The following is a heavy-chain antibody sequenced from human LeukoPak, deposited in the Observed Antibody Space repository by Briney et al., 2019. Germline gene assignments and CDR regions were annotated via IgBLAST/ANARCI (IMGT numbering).Heavy chain of an antibody. V-gene: IGHV4-61*01. Sequence: PSETLSLTCTVSGGSVSSGSYYWSWIRQPPGKGLEWIGYIYYSGSTNYNPSLKSRVTISVDKSKNQFSLKLSSVTAADTAVYYCARDFSGYGDMGLDGMDVWGKGTTVTVSS. D-gene: IGHD4-17*01. J-gene: IGHJ6*04. CDR1: GGSVSSGSYY. CDR3: ARDFSGYGDMGLDGMDV. CDR2: IYYSGST.